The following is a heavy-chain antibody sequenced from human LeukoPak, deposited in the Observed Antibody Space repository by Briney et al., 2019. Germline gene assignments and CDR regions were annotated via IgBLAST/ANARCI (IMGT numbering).Heavy chain of an antibody. Sequence: ASVKVSCKASGYTFTSYGISWARQAPGQGLEWMGWINPNSGGTNYAQKFQGRVTMTRDTSISTAYMELSRLRSDDTAVYYCARSHRRITMNAFDIWGQGTMVTVSS. CDR1: GYTFTSYG. V-gene: IGHV1-2*02. CDR2: INPNSGGT. D-gene: IGHD3-22*01. J-gene: IGHJ3*02. CDR3: ARSHRRITMNAFDI.